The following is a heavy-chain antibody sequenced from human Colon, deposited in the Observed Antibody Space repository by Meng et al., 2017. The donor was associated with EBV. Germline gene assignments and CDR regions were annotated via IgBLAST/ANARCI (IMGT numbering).Heavy chain of an antibody. J-gene: IGHJ4*02. CDR1: GYTFTRYP. Sequence: QGQRVQSGSELKKPGASVKVSCNASGYTFTRYPMNWVRQAPGQGLEWMGWISTNTGNPTYAQGFTGRFVFSVDTSVSTAYLQISSLKAEDTAVYYCGTLKYTSGFYGPAYWGQGALVTVSS. CDR3: GTLKYTSGFYGPAY. CDR2: ISTNTGNP. D-gene: IGHD6-19*01. V-gene: IGHV7-4-1*02.